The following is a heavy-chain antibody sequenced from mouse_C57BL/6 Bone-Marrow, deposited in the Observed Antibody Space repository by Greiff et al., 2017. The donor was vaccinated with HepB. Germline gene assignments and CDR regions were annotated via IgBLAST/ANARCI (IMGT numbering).Heavy chain of an antibody. Sequence: EVKLEESGGGLVQPGGSMKLSCVASGFTFSNYWMNWVRQSPEKGLEWVAQIRLKSDNYATHYAESVKGRFTISRDDSKSSVYLQMNNLRAEDTGIYYCTIYYDYDQTAWFAYWGQGTLVTVSA. CDR3: TIYYDYDQTAWFAY. CDR1: GFTFSNYW. V-gene: IGHV6-3*01. CDR2: IRLKSDNYAT. J-gene: IGHJ3*01. D-gene: IGHD2-4*01.